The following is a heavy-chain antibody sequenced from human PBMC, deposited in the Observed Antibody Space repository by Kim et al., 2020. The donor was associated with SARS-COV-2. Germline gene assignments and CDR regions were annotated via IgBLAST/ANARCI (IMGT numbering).Heavy chain of an antibody. CDR3: ARDRGGTRAVFDY. Sequence: ADSVKGRFTISRGNSKNTVYLQMNSLRVEDTAVYFCARDRGGTRAVFDYWGQGTLVTVSS. J-gene: IGHJ4*02. D-gene: IGHD3-10*01. V-gene: IGHV3-53*01.